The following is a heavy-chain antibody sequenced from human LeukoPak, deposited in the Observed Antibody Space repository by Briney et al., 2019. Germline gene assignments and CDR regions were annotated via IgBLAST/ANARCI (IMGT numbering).Heavy chain of an antibody. D-gene: IGHD6-6*01. V-gene: IGHV3-23*01. CDR3: ARDSSHYLGSSDY. J-gene: IGHJ4*02. CDR2: ISETGGVT. Sequence: GGSLRLSCVVSGFSFGSYPMSWVRQAPGKGLEWVSVISETGGVTHYADSMKGRFTISRDNIKDTLNLQMNSLRAEDTAIYYCARDSSHYLGSSDYWGQGTLVTVSS. CDR1: GFSFGSYP.